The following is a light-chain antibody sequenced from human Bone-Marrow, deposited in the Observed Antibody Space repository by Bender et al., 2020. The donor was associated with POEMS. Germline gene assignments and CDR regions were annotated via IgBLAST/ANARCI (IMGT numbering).Light chain of an antibody. Sequence: QSALTQPASVSGSPGQSITISCTVTSSDVGTYDLVSWYQQRPGKAPRLMIYEVTKRPSGVPDRFSASKSGNTASLTVSGLQADDEADYYCSSYADSDTFVVFGGGTRLIVL. J-gene: IGLJ2*01. CDR2: EVT. V-gene: IGLV2-23*02. CDR1: SSDVGTYDL. CDR3: SSYADSDTFVV.